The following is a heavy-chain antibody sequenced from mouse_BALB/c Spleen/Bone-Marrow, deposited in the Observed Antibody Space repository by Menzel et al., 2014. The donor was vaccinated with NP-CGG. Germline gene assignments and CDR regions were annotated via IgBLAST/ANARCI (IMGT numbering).Heavy chain of an antibody. D-gene: IGHD2-2*01. Sequence: SGAELVTPGASVKLSCTASGFNIKDTYMHWVKQRPEQGLEWIGRIDPANGNTKYDPKFQGEASITADTSSNTAYLQLSSLTSEDTAVYYCASYVYGYYFDYWGQGTTLTVSS. V-gene: IGHV14-3*02. CDR1: GFNIKDTY. J-gene: IGHJ2*01. CDR2: IDPANGNT. CDR3: ASYVYGYYFDY.